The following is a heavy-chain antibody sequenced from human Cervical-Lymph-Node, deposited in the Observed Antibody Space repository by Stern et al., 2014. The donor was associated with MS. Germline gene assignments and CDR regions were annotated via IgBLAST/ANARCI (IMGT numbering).Heavy chain of an antibody. CDR1: GYTFTTYY. J-gene: IGHJ4*02. D-gene: IGHD1-1*01. CDR3: ARVLSLATSDS. CDR2: FNPSGGKT. V-gene: IGHV1-46*01. Sequence: VQLVESGAEIRKPGASVKISCEASGYTFTTYYMHWGRQAPGQGLEWVALFNPSGGKTTYAQRFQGRVTVTGDTSTSTVYMELTGLRSEDTAVYYCARVLSLATSDSWGQGTLVIVSS.